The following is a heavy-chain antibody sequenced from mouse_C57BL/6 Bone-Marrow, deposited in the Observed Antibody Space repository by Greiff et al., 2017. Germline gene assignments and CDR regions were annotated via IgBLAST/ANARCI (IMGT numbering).Heavy chain of an antibody. D-gene: IGHD1-1*01. CDR3: ARYKGGSSYAWFAY. Sequence: VQLQQPGAELVKPGASVKMSCKASGYTFTSYWITWVKQRPGQGLEWIGDIYPGSGSTNYNEKFKSKATLTVDTSSSTAYMQLSSLTSEDSAVYYCARYKGGSSYAWFAYWGQGTLVTVSA. J-gene: IGHJ3*01. CDR1: GYTFTSYW. V-gene: IGHV1-55*01. CDR2: IYPGSGST.